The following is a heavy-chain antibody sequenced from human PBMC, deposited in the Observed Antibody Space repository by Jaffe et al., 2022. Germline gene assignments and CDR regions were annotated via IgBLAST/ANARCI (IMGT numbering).Heavy chain of an antibody. CDR3: ARGSSWLWAGDAFDI. CDR1: GYSISSGYY. CDR2: IYHSGST. Sequence: QVQLQESGPGLVKPSETLSLTCAVSGYSISSGYYWGWIRQPPGKGLEWIGSIYHSGSTYYNPSLKSRVTISVDTSKNQFSLKLSSVTAADTAVYYCARGSSWLWAGDAFDIWGQGTMVTVSS. V-gene: IGHV4-38-2*01. J-gene: IGHJ3*02. D-gene: IGHD6-13*01.